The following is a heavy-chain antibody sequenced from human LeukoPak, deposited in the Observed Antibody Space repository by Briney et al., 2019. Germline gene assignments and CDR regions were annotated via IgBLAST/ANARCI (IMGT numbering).Heavy chain of an antibody. D-gene: IGHD2-15*01. CDR2: INAGNGNT. J-gene: IGHJ5*02. V-gene: IGHV1-3*01. CDR3: ARESLPDIVVVVAALRGWFDP. CDR1: GYTFTSYA. Sequence: ASVKVSCKASGYTFTSYAMHWVRQAPGQRLEWMGWINAGNGNTKYSQKFQGRVTITRDTSASTAYMELSSLRSEDTAVYYCARESLPDIVVVVAALRGWFDPWGQGTLVTVSS.